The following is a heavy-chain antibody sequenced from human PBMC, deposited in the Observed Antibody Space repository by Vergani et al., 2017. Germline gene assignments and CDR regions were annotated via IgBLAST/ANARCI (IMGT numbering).Heavy chain of an antibody. D-gene: IGHD2-2*01. CDR3: ARGGCGSTSCYPGMGYGYMDV. Sequence: QVQLVQSGAEVKKPGSSVKVSCKASGGTFSSYAISWVRQAPGQGLEWMGGIIPIFGTANYAQKFQGSVTITADESTSTAYMELSSLRSEDTAVYYWARGGCGSTSCYPGMGYGYMDVWGKGTSVTVSS. CDR1: GGTFSSYA. CDR2: IIPIFGTA. J-gene: IGHJ6*03. V-gene: IGHV1-69*01.